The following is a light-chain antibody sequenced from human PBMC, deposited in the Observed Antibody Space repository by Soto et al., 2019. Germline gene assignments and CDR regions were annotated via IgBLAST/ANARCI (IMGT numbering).Light chain of an antibody. CDR1: QSVSSS. J-gene: IGKJ1*01. CDR3: QQRTKWRT. CDR2: DAS. Sequence: ESVLTQSPATLSLSPGERATLSCRASQSVSSSLAWYQQKPGQAPRLLIYDASNRATGIPARFSGSGSGTDFTLPISSLEPDDFAVYYCQQRTKWRTFGQGTKVAIK. V-gene: IGKV3-11*01.